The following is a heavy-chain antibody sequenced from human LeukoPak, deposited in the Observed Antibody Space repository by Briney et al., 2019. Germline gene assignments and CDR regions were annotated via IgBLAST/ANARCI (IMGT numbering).Heavy chain of an antibody. D-gene: IGHD6-25*01. CDR3: AREVLSRLAAYDH. CDR2: ISSSGSTI. CDR1: GFTFSSYE. V-gene: IGHV3-48*03. Sequence: GGSLRLSCAASGFTFSSYEMNWVRQAPGKGLEWVSYISSSGSTIYYADSVKGRFTISRDNAKNSLYLQMNSLRAEDMSVYYCAREVLSRLAAYDHWGQGPGVTVS. J-gene: IGHJ4*02.